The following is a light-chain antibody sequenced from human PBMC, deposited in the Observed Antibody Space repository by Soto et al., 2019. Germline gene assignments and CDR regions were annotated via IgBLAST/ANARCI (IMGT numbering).Light chain of an antibody. J-gene: IGLJ1*01. CDR2: DVT. CDR1: SSDVGGYNY. CDR3: SSYTRSDIFV. V-gene: IGLV2-11*01. Sequence: SVLTQPRSVSGSPGQSVTISCTGTSSDVGGYNYVSWYQQHPGRAPKFMIYDVTKRPSGVPDRFSGSKSGNTASLTISGLQVEDEADYYCSSYTRSDIFVVGTWTKVT.